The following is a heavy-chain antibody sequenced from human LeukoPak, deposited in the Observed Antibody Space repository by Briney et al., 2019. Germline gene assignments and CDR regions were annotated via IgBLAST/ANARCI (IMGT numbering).Heavy chain of an antibody. CDR2: IIPIFGTA. V-gene: IGHV1-69*13. J-gene: IGHJ4*02. D-gene: IGHD3-10*01. CDR3: ARVQMGFGDLIDY. CDR1: GGTFSSYA. Sequence: GASVKVSCKASGGTFSSYAISWVRQAPGQGLEWMEGIIPIFGTANYAQKFQGRVTITADESTSTAYMELSSLRSEDTAVYYCARVQMGFGDLIDYWGQGTLVTVSS.